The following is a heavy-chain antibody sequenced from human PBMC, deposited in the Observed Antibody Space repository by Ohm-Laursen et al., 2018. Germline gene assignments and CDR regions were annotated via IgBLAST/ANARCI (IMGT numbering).Heavy chain of an antibody. J-gene: IGHJ4*02. V-gene: IGHV1-2*02. CDR2: INPKSGNT. CDR3: AREHCSGNDCFNNFDF. Sequence: VSSVKVSCKASGYTLTGHYIHWVRQAPGQGLAWMGWINPKSGNTNYAQKFQGRVTMTRDTSITTTYMELTGLRSDDTAVYYCAREHCSGNDCFNNFDFWGQGTLVTVSS. D-gene: IGHD2-15*01. CDR1: GYTLTGHY.